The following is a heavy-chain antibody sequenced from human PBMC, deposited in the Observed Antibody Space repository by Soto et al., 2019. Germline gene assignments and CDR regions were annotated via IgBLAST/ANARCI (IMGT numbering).Heavy chain of an antibody. CDR1: GGSFSGYY. CDR2: INHSGST. D-gene: IGHD6-19*01. J-gene: IGHJ4*02. V-gene: IGHV4-34*01. Sequence: QVQLQQWGAGLLKPSETLSLTCAVYGGSFSGYYWSWIRQSPGKGLEWIGEINHSGSTNYNPSLKSRVTISVDTSKNQFSLKLSSVTAADTAVYYCARGLNPVIESGYSSAWYNDYWGQGTLVTVSS. CDR3: ARGLNPVIESGYSSAWYNDY.